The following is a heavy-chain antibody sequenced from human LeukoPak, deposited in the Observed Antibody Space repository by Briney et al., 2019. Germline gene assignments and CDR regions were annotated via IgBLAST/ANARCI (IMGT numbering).Heavy chain of an antibody. Sequence: PGGSLRLSCAASGFSFSNYGMHWVRQAPGKGLEWVAFIRYDGSNKYHADSVKGRFTISRDNSKNTLYLQMNSLRAEDTAVYYCANNHSGSLSYWGQGTLVTVSS. CDR1: GFSFSNYG. CDR2: IRYDGSNK. CDR3: ANNHSGSLSY. D-gene: IGHD1-26*01. V-gene: IGHV3-30*02. J-gene: IGHJ4*02.